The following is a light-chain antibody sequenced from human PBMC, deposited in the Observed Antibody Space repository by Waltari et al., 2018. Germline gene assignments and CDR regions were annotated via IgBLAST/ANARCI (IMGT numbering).Light chain of an antibody. CDR3: SSYTADTTRV. J-gene: IGLJ3*02. Sequence: QSPLTQPASVSGSPGQSTTISCSGTSSDVGRYKYVPWFQQLPGKAPKLMIYDVNNRPSGVSTRFSGSKSGNTASLTISGLQAEDEADYYCSSYTADTTRVFGGGTKLTVL. CDR1: SSDVGRYKY. CDR2: DVN. V-gene: IGLV2-14*03.